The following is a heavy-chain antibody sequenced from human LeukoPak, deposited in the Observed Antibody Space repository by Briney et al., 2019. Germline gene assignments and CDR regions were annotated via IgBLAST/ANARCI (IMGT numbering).Heavy chain of an antibody. J-gene: IGHJ4*02. CDR3: VKGKAHYYDSSGDDY. V-gene: IGHV3-64D*06. Sequence: PGGSLRLSCSASGFTFSSYAMHWVRQAPGKGLQHVSGISSNGGNTYHADSVKGRFTISRDNSKNTLYLQMSSLRAEDTDVYYCVKGKAHYYDSSGDDYWGQGTLVTVSS. CDR1: GFTFSSYA. D-gene: IGHD3-22*01. CDR2: ISSNGGNT.